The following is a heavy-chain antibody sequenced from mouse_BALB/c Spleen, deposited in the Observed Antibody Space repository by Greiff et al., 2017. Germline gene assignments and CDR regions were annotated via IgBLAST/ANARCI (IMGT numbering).Heavy chain of an antibody. V-gene: IGHV1S29*02. D-gene: IGHD2-3*01. CDR2: IYPYNGGT. Sequence: VQLKQSGPELVKPGASVKISCKASGYTFTDYNMHWVKQSHGKSLEWIGYIYPYNGGTGYNQKFKSKATLTVDNSSSTAYMELRSLTSEDSAVYYCAREGDGYYVPWFADWGQGTLVTVSA. J-gene: IGHJ3*01. CDR3: AREGDGYYVPWFAD. CDR1: GYTFTDYN.